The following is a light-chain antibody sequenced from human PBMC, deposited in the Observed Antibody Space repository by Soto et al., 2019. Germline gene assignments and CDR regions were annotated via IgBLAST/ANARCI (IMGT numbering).Light chain of an antibody. Sequence: QSVLTQPPSASETPGQKVTISWSGSSSNIAKNAVNWYQQLPGTAPKLLIYSNSQRPSGVPDRFSGSKSGTSASLAISGLQSEDEADYFCAIWDDSLNGPVFGGGTKLTVL. J-gene: IGLJ2*01. CDR2: SNS. V-gene: IGLV1-44*01. CDR3: AIWDDSLNGPV. CDR1: SSNIAKNA.